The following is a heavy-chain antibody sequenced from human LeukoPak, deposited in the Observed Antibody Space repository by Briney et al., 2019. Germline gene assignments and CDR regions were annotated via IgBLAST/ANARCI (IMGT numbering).Heavy chain of an antibody. D-gene: IGHD3-3*01. V-gene: IGHV3-7*01. Sequence: GGSLRLSCVDSRFTFSRYWMSWVRQAPGKGLEWVANINQDGSEKYFVASVKGRFTISRDNAKNSLYLQMNNLRAEDTAVYYCARGHYDHAWGRGTLVTVSS. CDR1: RFTFSRYW. CDR2: INQDGSEK. J-gene: IGHJ4*02. CDR3: ARGHYDHA.